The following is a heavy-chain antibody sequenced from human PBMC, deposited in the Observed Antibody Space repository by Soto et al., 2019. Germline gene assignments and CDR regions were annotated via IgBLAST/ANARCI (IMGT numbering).Heavy chain of an antibody. D-gene: IGHD6-6*01. CDR3: ASELSMPARPARFDS. V-gene: IGHV3-11*06. CDR1: GFTFSDYY. Sequence: SLKLCCAASGFTFSDYYMSWIRQAPGKGLEWVSYISSSSSYTNYADSVKGRFTISRDNAKNSLHLQMNSLRAEDTAVYYGASELSMPARPARFDSCGRAT. CDR2: ISSSSSYT. J-gene: IGHJ4*02.